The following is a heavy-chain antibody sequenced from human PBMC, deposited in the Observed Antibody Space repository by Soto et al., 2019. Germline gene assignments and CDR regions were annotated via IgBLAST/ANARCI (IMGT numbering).Heavy chain of an antibody. CDR2: ISAYNGNT. CDR1: GYTFTSYV. CDR3: ARVPDYDFWSGYPIPRFYYMYV. V-gene: IGHV1-18*01. Sequence: GASVKVSCKASGYTFTSYVISWVRQAPGQGLEWMGWISAYNGNTNYAQKLQGRVTMTTDTSTSTAYMELRSLRSDDTAVYYCARVPDYDFWSGYPIPRFYYMYVWGKGTTVTVSS. J-gene: IGHJ6*03. D-gene: IGHD3-3*01.